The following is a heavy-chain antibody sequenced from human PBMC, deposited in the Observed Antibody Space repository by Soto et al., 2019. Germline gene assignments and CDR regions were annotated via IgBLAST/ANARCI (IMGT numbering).Heavy chain of an antibody. V-gene: IGHV3-30-3*01. CDR1: GFTFSSYA. Sequence: PGGSLRLSCAASGFTFSSYAMHWFRQAPGKGLEWVAVISYDGSNKYYADSVKGRFTISRDNSKNTLYLQMNSLRAEDTAVYYCAREGYALYSSSWYSRAALDYYYGMDVWGQGTTVTVSS. CDR3: AREGYALYSSSWYSRAALDYYYGMDV. D-gene: IGHD6-13*01. CDR2: ISYDGSNK. J-gene: IGHJ6*02.